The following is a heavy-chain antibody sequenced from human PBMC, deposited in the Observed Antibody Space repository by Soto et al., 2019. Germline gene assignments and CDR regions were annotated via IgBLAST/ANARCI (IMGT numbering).Heavy chain of an antibody. Sequence: ESGGGLVKPGGSLRLSCAASGFTFSDYYMSWIRQAPGKGLEWVSYISSSGSTIYYADSVKGRFTISRDNAKSSLYLQMNSLRAEDTAVYYCARDLYSSSWTENYGMDVWGQGTTVTVSS. CDR1: GFTFSDYY. V-gene: IGHV3-11*01. CDR2: ISSSGSTI. D-gene: IGHD6-13*01. CDR3: ARDLYSSSWTENYGMDV. J-gene: IGHJ6*02.